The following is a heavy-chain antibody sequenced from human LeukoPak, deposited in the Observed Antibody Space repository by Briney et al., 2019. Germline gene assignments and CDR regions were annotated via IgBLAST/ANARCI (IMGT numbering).Heavy chain of an antibody. CDR2: ISYDGTNK. V-gene: IGHV3-30*18. CDR3: AKSIIAAVGNDYYYAMDA. J-gene: IGHJ6*02. Sequence: PGGSLRLSCAASGFTFSSYGMHWVGQAPGKGLEWVAVISYDGTNKYYADSVKGRFTISRDNWKNTLHLQMHSLRGEDTAVYYCAKSIIAAVGNDYYYAMDAWGQGTTVTVSS. CDR1: GFTFSSYG. D-gene: IGHD6-13*01.